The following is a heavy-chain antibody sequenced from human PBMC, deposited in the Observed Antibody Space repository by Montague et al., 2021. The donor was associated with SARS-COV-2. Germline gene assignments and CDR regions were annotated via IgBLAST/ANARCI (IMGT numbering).Heavy chain of an antibody. CDR3: ANMGVGRITIFGVVSRGGLDY. D-gene: IGHD3-3*01. CDR1: GGSISPYY. Sequence: ETLSLTCTVSGGSISPYYWTWLRQPPGKGLEWIGYIYYTGNTKYNPSLKSRVTISVDTSKNQFSLKLSSVTAADTAVYYCANMGVGRITIFGVVSRGGLDYWGQGTLVTVPS. CDR2: IYYTGNT. J-gene: IGHJ4*02. V-gene: IGHV4-59*08.